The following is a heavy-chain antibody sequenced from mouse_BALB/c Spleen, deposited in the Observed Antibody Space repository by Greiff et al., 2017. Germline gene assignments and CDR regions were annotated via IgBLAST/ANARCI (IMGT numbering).Heavy chain of an antibody. V-gene: IGHV1-63*02. D-gene: IGHD2-1*01. CDR3: ARYGNYEDAMDY. Sequence: VQLQQSGAELVRPGTSVKISCKASGYTFTNYWLGWVKQRPGHGLEWIGDIYPGGGYTNYNEKFKGKATLTADTSSSTAYMQLSSLTSEDSAVYFCARYGNYEDAMDYWGQGTTLTVSS. CDR1: GYTFTNYW. CDR2: IYPGGGYT. J-gene: IGHJ2*01.